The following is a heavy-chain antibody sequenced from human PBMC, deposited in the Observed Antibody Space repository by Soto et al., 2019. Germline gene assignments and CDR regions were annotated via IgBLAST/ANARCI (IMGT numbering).Heavy chain of an antibody. CDR2: ISAYNGNT. J-gene: IGHJ6*02. CDR3: ARSIDSSSVFYYYYGMDV. CDR1: GYTFTSYG. D-gene: IGHD6-6*01. Sequence: GASVKVSCKASGYTFTSYGISWVRQAPGQGLEWMGWISAYNGNTNYAQKLQGRVTMTTDTSTSTAYMELRSLRSDDTAVYYCARSIDSSSVFYYYYGMDVWGQGTTVTAP. V-gene: IGHV1-18*04.